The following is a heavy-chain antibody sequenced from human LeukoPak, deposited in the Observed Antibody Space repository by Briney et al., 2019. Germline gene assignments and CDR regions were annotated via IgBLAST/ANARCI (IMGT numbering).Heavy chain of an antibody. V-gene: IGHV3-30-3*01. Sequence: PGRSLRLSCAASGFTFSSYAMHWVRQAPGKGLEWVAVISYDGSNKYYADSVKGRFTISRDNSKNTLYLQMNSLRAEDTAVYYCARDKVGLSEGYCSGGSCGFMDVWGKGTTVTVSS. CDR1: GFTFSSYA. J-gene: IGHJ6*03. CDR2: ISYDGSNK. D-gene: IGHD2-15*01. CDR3: ARDKVGLSEGYCSGGSCGFMDV.